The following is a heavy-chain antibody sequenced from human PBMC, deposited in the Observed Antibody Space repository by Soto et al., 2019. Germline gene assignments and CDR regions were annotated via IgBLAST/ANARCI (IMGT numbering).Heavy chain of an antibody. Sequence: TGGSLRLSCAASGFTFSSYAMSWVRQAPGEGLEWVSAISGSGGSTYYADSVKGRFTISRDNSKNTLYLQMNSLRAEDTAVYYCAKDLVLRYFDWLPQYFDYWGQGTLVTVS. CDR2: ISGSGGST. D-gene: IGHD3-9*01. J-gene: IGHJ4*02. V-gene: IGHV3-23*01. CDR3: AKDLVLRYFDWLPQYFDY. CDR1: GFTFSSYA.